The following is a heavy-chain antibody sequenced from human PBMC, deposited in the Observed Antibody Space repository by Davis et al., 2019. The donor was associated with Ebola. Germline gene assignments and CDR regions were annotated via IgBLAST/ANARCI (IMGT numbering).Heavy chain of an antibody. V-gene: IGHV3-7*01. CDR1: VITFSSYA. J-gene: IGHJ6*04. D-gene: IGHD5-24*01. CDR2: IRQDGSEK. Sequence: GESLKISCTDSVITFSSYAMTWVRQAPGKGLEWVANIRQDGSEKYYVDSVKGRFTILRDNAKKSLYLQMKSLRDEDTAVYYCAKFRDGYPYYGMDVWGKGTKVIVSS. CDR3: AKFRDGYPYYGMDV.